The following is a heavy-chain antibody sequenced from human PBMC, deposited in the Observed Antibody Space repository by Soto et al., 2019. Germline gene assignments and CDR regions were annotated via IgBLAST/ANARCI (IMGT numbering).Heavy chain of an antibody. D-gene: IGHD1-26*01. CDR1: GGSISSGGYS. Sequence: TLSLTCAVSGGSISSGGYSWSWIRQPPGKGLEWIGYIYHRGRTYYNPSLKSRVTISVDRSKKQFSLKLSSVTAADTAVYYCAREMVGAYDAFDIWGQGKMVS. J-gene: IGHJ3*02. CDR3: AREMVGAYDAFDI. V-gene: IGHV4-30-2*01. CDR2: IYHRGRT.